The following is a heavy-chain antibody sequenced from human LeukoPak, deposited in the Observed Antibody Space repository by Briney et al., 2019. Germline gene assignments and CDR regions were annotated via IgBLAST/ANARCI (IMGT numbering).Heavy chain of an antibody. CDR3: SKGRGDYDDFRLGY. Sequence: HPGGSLRLSCAASVFTFSTYGFHWVRQAPGKGLEWVAFISYDGSDDYYAASVKGRFTISRDNSKNTLYLQMNSLRPEDTAVYYCSKGRGDYDDFRLGYWGQGTLVTVSS. CDR1: VFTFSTYG. V-gene: IGHV3-30*02. CDR2: ISYDGSDD. D-gene: IGHD4-17*01. J-gene: IGHJ4*02.